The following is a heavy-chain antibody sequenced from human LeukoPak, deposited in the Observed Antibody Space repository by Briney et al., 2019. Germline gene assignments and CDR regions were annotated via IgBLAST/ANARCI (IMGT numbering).Heavy chain of an antibody. D-gene: IGHD6-19*01. CDR1: GFTFSSYW. Sequence: HPGGSLRLSCAASGFTFSSYWMSWVRQAPGKGLEWVANIRQDGSEKYYVDSVKGRFTISRDNAKNSLYLQMNSLRAEDTAVYYCARDSETVTSTSSWFDPWGQGTLVTVSS. CDR3: ARDSETVTSTSSWFDP. J-gene: IGHJ5*02. V-gene: IGHV3-7*01. CDR2: IRQDGSEK.